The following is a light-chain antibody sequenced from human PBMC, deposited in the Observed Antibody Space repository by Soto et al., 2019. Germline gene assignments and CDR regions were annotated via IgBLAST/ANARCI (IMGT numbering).Light chain of an antibody. V-gene: IGLV4-69*01. Sequence: QSVLTQSPSASASLGASVKLTCTLSSGHSSYAIAWHQQQPEKGPRYLMKLNSDDSHSKGDGIPDRFSGSSSGAERYLTISSLQSEEEADYYCQTWGTGIQVFGGGTKLTVL. J-gene: IGLJ2*01. CDR2: LNSDDSH. CDR1: SGHSSYA. CDR3: QTWGTGIQV.